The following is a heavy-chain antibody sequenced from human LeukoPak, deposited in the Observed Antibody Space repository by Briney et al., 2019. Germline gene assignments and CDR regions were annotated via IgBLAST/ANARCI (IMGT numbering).Heavy chain of an antibody. Sequence: PGGSLRLSCAASGFTFANYAMSWVRQAPGKGREWAELIGGSAVETHATGSVRCRFTISRHNSKGTLYLQMSSLRAEDTAVYYCARVLVVVTGLRTRGSFDIWGQGTMVTVSS. CDR2: IGGSAVET. V-gene: IGHV3-23*01. D-gene: IGHD2-21*02. CDR1: GFTFANYA. CDR3: ARVLVVVTGLRTRGSFDI. J-gene: IGHJ3*02.